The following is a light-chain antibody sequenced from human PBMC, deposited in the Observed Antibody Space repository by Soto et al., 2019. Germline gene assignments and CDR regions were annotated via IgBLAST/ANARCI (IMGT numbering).Light chain of an antibody. V-gene: IGLV2-23*01. CDR2: EGN. Sequence: QSVLTQPASVSGSPGQSITISCTGTSSDVGSYTLVSWYQHHPGKAPKLMIYEGNERPSGVSNRFSGSKSGNTASLTIFGLQAEDEADYYCCSYAGSDTYVFGTGTKLTVL. CDR3: CSYAGSDTYV. J-gene: IGLJ1*01. CDR1: SSDVGSYTL.